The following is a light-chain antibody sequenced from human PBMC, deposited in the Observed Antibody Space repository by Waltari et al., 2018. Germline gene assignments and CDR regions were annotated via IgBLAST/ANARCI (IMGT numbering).Light chain of an antibody. CDR1: QSVSSY. CDR2: EAS. Sequence: EILLPQSPATLSLSPGERATLSCRASQSVSSYLAWYQQTPGHAPRRFIYEASNRATGVPDRFSGSGSGTEFTLTISSVEPEDVAVYYCRQGSNWPLTFGEGTKVEIK. CDR3: RQGSNWPLT. J-gene: IGKJ4*01. V-gene: IGKV3-11*01.